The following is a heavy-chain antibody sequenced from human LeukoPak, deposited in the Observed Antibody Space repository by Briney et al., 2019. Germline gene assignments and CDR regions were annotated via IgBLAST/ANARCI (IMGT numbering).Heavy chain of an antibody. Sequence: GSLRLSCASAGFTFSSYGMHWVRQAPGKGLEWVAFIRYDGSNQYYADSVKGRFTISRDNSKNTLYLQMNSLRAEDTAVYYCAKDRSIAAAGTLDYWGQGTLVTVSS. J-gene: IGHJ4*02. V-gene: IGHV3-30*02. D-gene: IGHD6-13*01. CDR3: AKDRSIAAAGTLDY. CDR1: GFTFSSYG. CDR2: IRYDGSNQ.